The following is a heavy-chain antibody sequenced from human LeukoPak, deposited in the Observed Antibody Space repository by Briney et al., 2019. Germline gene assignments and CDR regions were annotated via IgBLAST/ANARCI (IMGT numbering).Heavy chain of an antibody. D-gene: IGHD3-22*01. V-gene: IGHV4-34*01. CDR2: INHSGST. J-gene: IGHJ5*02. CDR3: ARRPQWFPKWFDP. Sequence: SETLSLTCAVYGGSFSGYYWSWIRQPPGKGLEWIGEINHSGSTNYNPSLKSRVTISVDTSKNQFSLKLSSVTAADTAVYYCARRPQWFPKWFDPWGQGTLVTVSS. CDR1: GGSFSGYY.